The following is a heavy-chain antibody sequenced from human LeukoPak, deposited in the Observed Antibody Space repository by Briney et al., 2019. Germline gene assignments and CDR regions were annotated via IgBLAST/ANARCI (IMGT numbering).Heavy chain of an antibody. CDR3: ARASWADRGSYIRAFDI. V-gene: IGHV3-20*01. J-gene: IGHJ3*02. CDR1: GFTFDDYG. Sequence: PGGSLRLSCAASGFTFDDYGMSWVRQAPGKGLEWVSGINWNGGSTGYADSVKGRFTISRDSAKNSLYLQMNSLRAEDTALYHCARASWADRGSYIRAFDIWGQGTMVTVSS. CDR2: INWNGGST. D-gene: IGHD1-26*01.